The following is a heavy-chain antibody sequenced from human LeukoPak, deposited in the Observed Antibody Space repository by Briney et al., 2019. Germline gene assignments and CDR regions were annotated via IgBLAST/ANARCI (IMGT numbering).Heavy chain of an antibody. CDR1: GGSIRSYY. V-gene: IGHV4-59*08. CDR3: ARHEPSIAAAGTECDAFDI. D-gene: IGHD6-13*01. J-gene: IGHJ3*02. Sequence: SETLSLTCTVSGGSIRSYYWSWIRQPPGKGLEWIGYIYYSGSTNYNPSLKSRVTISVDTSKNQFSLKLSSVTAADTAVYYCARHEPSIAAAGTECDAFDIWGQGTMVTVSS. CDR2: IYYSGST.